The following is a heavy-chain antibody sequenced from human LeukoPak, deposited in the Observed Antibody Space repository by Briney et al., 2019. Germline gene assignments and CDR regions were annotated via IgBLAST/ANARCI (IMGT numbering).Heavy chain of an antibody. CDR2: ISGSCGTI. D-gene: IGHD6-19*01. CDR3: AKGRAVVGDYWYFDL. Sequence: PGGSLRLSCGASGFIFSNYAPNWVRQAPGKGLEWVSVISGSCGTIYYADSVRGRFTISRDNSKNTLNLQMNSLRAEDTAVYYCAKGRAVVGDYWYFDLWGRGTLVSVFS. CDR1: GFIFSNYA. J-gene: IGHJ2*01. V-gene: IGHV3-23*01.